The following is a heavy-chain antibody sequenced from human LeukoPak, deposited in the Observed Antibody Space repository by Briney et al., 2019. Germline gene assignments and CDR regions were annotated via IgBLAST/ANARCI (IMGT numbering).Heavy chain of an antibody. V-gene: IGHV1-18*01. D-gene: IGHD1-26*01. CDR1: GGTFSSYA. CDR2: ISAYNGNT. Sequence: GASVKVSCKASGGTFSSYAISWVRQAPGQGLEWMGWISAYNGNTNYAQKLQGRVTMTTDTSTSTAYMELRSLRSDDTAVYYCARALVGATGNRLDYWGQGTLVTVSS. J-gene: IGHJ4*02. CDR3: ARALVGATGNRLDY.